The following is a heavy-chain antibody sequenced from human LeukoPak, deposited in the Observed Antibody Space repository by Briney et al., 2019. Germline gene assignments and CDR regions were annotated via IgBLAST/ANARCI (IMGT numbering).Heavy chain of an antibody. CDR1: GFTFSSYA. Sequence: GGSLRLSCAASGFTFSSYAMSWVRQAPGKGLEWVSSISSSSSYIYYADSVKGRFTISRDNAKNSLYLQMNSLRAEDTAVYYCARCTSRGASCYNGAFDIWGQGTMVTVSS. V-gene: IGHV3-21*01. CDR3: ARCTSRGASCYNGAFDI. J-gene: IGHJ3*02. D-gene: IGHD2-2*02. CDR2: ISSSSSYI.